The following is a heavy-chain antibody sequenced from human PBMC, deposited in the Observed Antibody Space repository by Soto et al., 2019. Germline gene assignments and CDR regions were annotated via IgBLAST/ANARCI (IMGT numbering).Heavy chain of an antibody. CDR2: IYYSGST. J-gene: IGHJ4*02. CDR3: ASSLADYYDSSGAFDY. CDR1: GGSISGGGYY. V-gene: IGHV4-31*03. D-gene: IGHD3-22*01. Sequence: SETLSLTCTVSGGSISGGGYYWAWLRQRPGKGLEWIGYIYYSGSTYYNPSLKSRVTISVDTSKNQFSLKLSSVTAADTAVYYCASSLADYYDSSGAFDYWGQGTLVTVSS.